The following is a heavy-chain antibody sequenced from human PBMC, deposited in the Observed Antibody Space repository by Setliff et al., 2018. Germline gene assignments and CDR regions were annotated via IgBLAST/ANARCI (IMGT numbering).Heavy chain of an antibody. CDR3: ARGVPGSSFDY. V-gene: IGHV1-69*10. D-gene: IGHD6-13*01. CDR2: IIPIPGIA. J-gene: IGHJ4*02. Sequence: ASVKVSCKASGGTFSSYAISWVRQAPGQGLEWMGGIIPIPGIANYAQKFQGRVTITADKSTSTAYMELSSLRSEDTAVYYCARGVPGSSFDYWGQGTLVTVSS. CDR1: GGTFSSYA.